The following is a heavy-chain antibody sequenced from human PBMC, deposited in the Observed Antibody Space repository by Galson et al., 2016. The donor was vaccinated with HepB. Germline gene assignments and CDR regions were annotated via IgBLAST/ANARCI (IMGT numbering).Heavy chain of an antibody. CDR2: IIPIFDRP. V-gene: IGHV1-69*01. CDR1: VDNFSTFA. CDR3: ARDREYDSGNFYFLES. Sequence: SCKASVDNFSTFALSWVRQAPGQGLEWIGGIIPIFDRPNYAQKFQGRLTITADDYTKTTYMELSSLTTEDTAVYFCARDREYDSGNFYFLESWGQGTLVTVSA. J-gene: IGHJ4*02. D-gene: IGHD3-22*01.